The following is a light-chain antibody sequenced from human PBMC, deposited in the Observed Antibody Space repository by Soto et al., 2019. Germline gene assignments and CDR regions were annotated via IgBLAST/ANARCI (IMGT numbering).Light chain of an antibody. Sequence: QSALTQPASLSGSPGQSITISCTGTSSDVGGYNYVSWYQQYPGKAPKLMIYAVSSRPSGVSNRFSGSKSGNTASLTISGLQAEDEADYHCSSYTPSSTYVFGTGTKLTVL. J-gene: IGLJ1*01. V-gene: IGLV2-14*03. CDR3: SSYTPSSTYV. CDR2: AVS. CDR1: SSDVGGYNY.